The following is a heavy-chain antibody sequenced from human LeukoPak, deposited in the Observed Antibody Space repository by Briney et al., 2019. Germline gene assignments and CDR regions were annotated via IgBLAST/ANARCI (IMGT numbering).Heavy chain of an antibody. CDR2: IIPILGIA. V-gene: IGHV1-69*04. J-gene: IGHJ4*02. Sequence: ASVKVSCKASGYTFTSYGISWVRQAPGQGLEWMGRIIPILGIANYAQKFQGRVTITADKSTSTAYMELSSLRSEDTAVYYCASDLTGYYNGYFDYWGQGTLVTVSS. CDR1: GYTFTSYG. CDR3: ASDLTGYYNGYFDY. D-gene: IGHD3-9*01.